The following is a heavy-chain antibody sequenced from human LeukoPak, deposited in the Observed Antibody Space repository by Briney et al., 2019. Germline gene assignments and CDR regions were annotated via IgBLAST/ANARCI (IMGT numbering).Heavy chain of an antibody. CDR1: GFAFSSYS. CDR3: ARDSPYYGSGSPRH. Sequence: GGSLRLSCAASGFAFSSYSMNWVRQAPGKGLEWVSSISSSSSYIYYADSVKGRFTISRDNAKNSLYLQMNSLRAEDTAVYYCARDSPYYGSGSPRHWGQGTLVTVSS. J-gene: IGHJ1*01. D-gene: IGHD3-10*01. V-gene: IGHV3-21*01. CDR2: ISSSSSYI.